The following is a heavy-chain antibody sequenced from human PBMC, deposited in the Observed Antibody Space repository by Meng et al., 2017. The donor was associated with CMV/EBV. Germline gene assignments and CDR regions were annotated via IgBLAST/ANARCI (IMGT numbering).Heavy chain of an antibody. Sequence: LRLSCAVYGGSFSGYYWSWIRQPPGKGLEWIGEINHSGSTNYNPSLKSRVTISVDTSKNQFSLKLSSVTAADTAVYYCAKLPAPMDVWDQGTTVTVSS. J-gene: IGHJ6*02. CDR3: AKLPAPMDV. CDR2: INHSGST. CDR1: GGSFSGYY. V-gene: IGHV4-34*01.